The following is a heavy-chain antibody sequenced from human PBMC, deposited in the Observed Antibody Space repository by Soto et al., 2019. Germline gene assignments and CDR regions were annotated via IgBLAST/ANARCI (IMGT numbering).Heavy chain of an antibody. CDR2: IYYSGST. Sequence: QVQLQESGPGVVKPSETLSLTCTVSGVSISSYYWSWIRQPPGKGVEWIGYIYYSGSTNYNPSLRSRVTISVDTSNTQFSMTLTSVTAADMAVYYCARHSVTYYDFDYWVQGTLVTVSS. J-gene: IGHJ4*02. CDR1: GVSISSYY. CDR3: ARHSVTYYDFDY. D-gene: IGHD1-26*01. V-gene: IGHV4-59*08.